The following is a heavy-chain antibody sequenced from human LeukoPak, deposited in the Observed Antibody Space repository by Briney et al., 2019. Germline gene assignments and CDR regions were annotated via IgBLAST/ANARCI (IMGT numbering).Heavy chain of an antibody. J-gene: IGHJ4*02. CDR3: TRDASRGFDY. CDR1: GFTFSRYW. Sequence: PGGSLTLSCAASGFTFSRYWMTWVRQAPGKGLEWVANIKDDGRQKYYVDSVKGRFTISRDNAKELVYLQMDSLRAEDTAVYYCTRDASRGFDYWGQGILVTVSS. D-gene: IGHD2-2*01. V-gene: IGHV3-7*03. CDR2: IKDDGRQK.